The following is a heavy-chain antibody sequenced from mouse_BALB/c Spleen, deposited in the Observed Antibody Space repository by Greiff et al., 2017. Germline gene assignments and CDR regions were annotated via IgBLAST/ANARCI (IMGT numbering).Heavy chain of an antibody. V-gene: IGHV14-3*02. Sequence: EVKLEESGAELVKPGASVKLSCTASGFNIKDTYMHWVKQRPEQGLEWIGRIDPANGNTKYDPKFQGKATITADTSSNTAYMQLSSLTSENSAVYFCARGGRYGEFAYWGQGTLVTVSA. J-gene: IGHJ3*01. CDR3: ARGGRYGEFAY. CDR2: IDPANGNT. CDR1: GFNIKDTY. D-gene: IGHD2-14*01.